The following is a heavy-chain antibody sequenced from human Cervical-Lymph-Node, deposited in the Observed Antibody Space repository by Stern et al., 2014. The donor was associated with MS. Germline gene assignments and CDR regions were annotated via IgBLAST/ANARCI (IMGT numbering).Heavy chain of an antibody. J-gene: IGHJ3*02. D-gene: IGHD4-11*01. CDR2: ISSYNGNT. CDR3: ARDRAPYLHDAFDI. CDR1: ADTFTGHG. Sequence: QVQVGQFGAEVKKPGAPGKGSCKGSADTFTGHGISRGRQGPGQGPEWMGWISSYNGNTNYAQSLQGRVTMTTDTSTRTLYMELRSLRSDDTAVYYCARDRAPYLHDAFDIWGQGTMVTVSS. V-gene: IGHV1-18*01.